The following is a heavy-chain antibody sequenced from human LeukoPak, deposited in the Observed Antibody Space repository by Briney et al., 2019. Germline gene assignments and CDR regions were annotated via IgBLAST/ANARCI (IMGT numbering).Heavy chain of an antibody. CDR1: GGTFSSYA. Sequence: ASVKVSCKASGGTFSSYAISWVRQAPGQGLEWMGWINPNSGGTNYAQKFQGRVTMTRDTSISTAYMELSRLRSDDTAVYYCARVPGGSYGWFDPWGQGALVTVSS. CDR2: INPNSGGT. CDR3: ARVPGGSYGWFDP. V-gene: IGHV1-2*02. J-gene: IGHJ5*02. D-gene: IGHD1-26*01.